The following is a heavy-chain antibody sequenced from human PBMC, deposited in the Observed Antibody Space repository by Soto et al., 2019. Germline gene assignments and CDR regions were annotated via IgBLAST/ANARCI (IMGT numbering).Heavy chain of an antibody. CDR1: GFTFSSYA. CDR3: AVQRSPEGWFDP. V-gene: IGHV3-23*01. J-gene: IGHJ5*02. Sequence: PGGSLRLSCAASGFTFSSYAMSWVRQAPGKGLESVSAISVTGGSTYYADSVKCRFTISRDRSNYTVSLLLNSLRVADTAKYYFAVQRSPEGWFDPWGQGSLVTVSS. D-gene: IGHD1-1*01. CDR2: ISVTGGST.